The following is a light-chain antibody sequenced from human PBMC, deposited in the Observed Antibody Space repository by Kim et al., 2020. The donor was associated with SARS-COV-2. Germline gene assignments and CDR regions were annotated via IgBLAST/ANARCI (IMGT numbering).Light chain of an antibody. V-gene: IGLV2-14*03. Sequence: GHPFTTSCTGTSTDIGTSNYVSWYQQHPGKAPKLVTYDLSQRPSGVSNSFAGSKSGNTASLTISGLQAEDEADYYCTSYTGNNAWVFGGGTKVTVL. CDR3: TSYTGNNAWV. CDR1: STDIGTSNY. J-gene: IGLJ3*02. CDR2: DLS.